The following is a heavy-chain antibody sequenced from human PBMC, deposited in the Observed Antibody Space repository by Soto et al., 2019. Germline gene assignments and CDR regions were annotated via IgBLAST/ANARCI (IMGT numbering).Heavy chain of an antibody. CDR2: IRGSGGST. V-gene: IGHV3-23*01. CDR1: GFTFSSYA. J-gene: IGHJ4*02. Sequence: EVQLLESGGGLVQPGGSLRLSCAASGFTFSSYAMSWVRQAPGKGLEWVSAIRGSGGSTYYADSVKGRFTISRDNSKNTLYLQMNSLRAEDPAVYYCAKDTIQWLVPFDYWGQGTLVPVSS. CDR3: AKDTIQWLVPFDY. D-gene: IGHD6-19*01.